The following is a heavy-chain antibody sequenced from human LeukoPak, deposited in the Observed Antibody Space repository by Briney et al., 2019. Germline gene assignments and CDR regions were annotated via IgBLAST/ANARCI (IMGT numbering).Heavy chain of an antibody. V-gene: IGHV1-3*01. D-gene: IGHD2-2*01. CDR2: INAGNGNT. CDR1: GYTFTSYA. J-gene: IGHJ4*02. Sequence: ASVKVSCKASGYTFTSYAVHWVRQAPGQRLEWMGWINAGNGNTKYSQKFQGRVTITRDTSASTAYMELSSLRSEDTAVYYCARDRCSSTSCYFVNVYWGQGTLVTASS. CDR3: ARDRCSSTSCYFVNVY.